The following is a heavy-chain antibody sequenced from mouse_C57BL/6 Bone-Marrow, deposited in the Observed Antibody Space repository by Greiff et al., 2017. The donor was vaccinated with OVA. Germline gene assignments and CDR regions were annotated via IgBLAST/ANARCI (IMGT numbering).Heavy chain of an antibody. CDR3: ARLLYYFDY. Sequence: VQLQQPGAELVRPGSSVKLSCKASGYTFTSYWMDWVKQRPGQGLEWIGNIYPSDSETPYNQKFKDKATLTVDKSSSTAYMQLSSLTSEDSAVYYCARLLYYFDYWGQGTTLTVSS. V-gene: IGHV1-61*01. CDR2: IYPSDSET. CDR1: GYTFTSYW. J-gene: IGHJ2*01.